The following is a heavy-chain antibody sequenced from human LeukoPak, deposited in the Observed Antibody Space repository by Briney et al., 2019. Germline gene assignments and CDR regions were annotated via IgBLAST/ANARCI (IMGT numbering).Heavy chain of an antibody. CDR1: GFTFSDYY. D-gene: IGHD3-10*01. CDR3: ARGQGHNSGSYFYYGMDV. Sequence: GGSLRLSCAASGFTFSDYYVSWIRQAPGKGLEWVSYISHSGSDTYYADSVKGRFTISRDNAKNSLYLQMNSLRAEDTAVYHCARGQGHNSGSYFYYGMDVWGQGTTVTVSS. CDR2: ISHSGSDT. J-gene: IGHJ6*02. V-gene: IGHV3-11*01.